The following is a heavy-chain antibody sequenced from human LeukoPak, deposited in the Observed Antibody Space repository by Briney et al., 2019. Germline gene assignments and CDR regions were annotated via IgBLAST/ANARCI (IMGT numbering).Heavy chain of an antibody. CDR1: GFTFSSYW. V-gene: IGHV3-74*01. J-gene: IGHJ5*01. Sequence: GGSLRLSREASGFTFSSYWMHWVRQIPGKGLMWVSRIESNGLTLYADSVRDRFTISRDNGKNTIYLQMNSLRVDDTAIYYCAKAATYFYGSVTYDWFESWGQGTLVTVSS. D-gene: IGHD3-10*01. CDR3: AKAATYFYGSVTYDWFES. CDR2: IESNGLT.